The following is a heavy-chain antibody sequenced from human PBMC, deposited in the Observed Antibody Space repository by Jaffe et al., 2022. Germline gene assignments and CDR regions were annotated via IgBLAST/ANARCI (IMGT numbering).Heavy chain of an antibody. J-gene: IGHJ4*02. V-gene: IGHV4-34*01. CDR2: INHSGST. CDR3: ARVDYGSGSPKWDY. Sequence: QVQLQQWGAGLLKPSETLSLTCAVYGGSFSGYYWSWIRQPPGKGLEWIGEINHSGSTNYNPSLKSRVTISVDTSKNQFSLKLSSVTAADTAVYYCARVDYGSGSPKWDYWGQGTLVTVSS. D-gene: IGHD3-10*01. CDR1: GGSFSGYY.